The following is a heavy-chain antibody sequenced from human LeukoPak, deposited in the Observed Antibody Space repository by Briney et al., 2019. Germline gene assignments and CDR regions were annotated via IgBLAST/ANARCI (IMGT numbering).Heavy chain of an antibody. Sequence: ASVKVSCKASGYTFTGYYIHWVRQAPGQGLEWMGWINPNSGGTNYAQKFQGRVTMTRDTSISTAYMELSRLRSDDTAVYYCARPTATVTTSLKFWGQGNLVTVSS. CDR1: GYTFTGYY. V-gene: IGHV1-2*02. J-gene: IGHJ4*02. CDR2: INPNSGGT. D-gene: IGHD4-17*01. CDR3: ARPTATVTTSLKF.